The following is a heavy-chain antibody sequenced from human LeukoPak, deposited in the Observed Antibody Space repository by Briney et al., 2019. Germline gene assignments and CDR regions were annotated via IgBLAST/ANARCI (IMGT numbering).Heavy chain of an antibody. V-gene: IGHV4-59*11. CDR2: IYYSGST. J-gene: IGHJ3*02. Sequence: SETLSLTCTVSGGSISSHYWSWIRQPPGKGLEWIGYIYYSGSTNYNPSLKSRVTISVDTSKNQFSLKLSSVTAADTAVYYCARGSAPDAFDIWGQGTMVTVSS. CDR1: GGSISSHY. CDR3: ARGSAPDAFDI.